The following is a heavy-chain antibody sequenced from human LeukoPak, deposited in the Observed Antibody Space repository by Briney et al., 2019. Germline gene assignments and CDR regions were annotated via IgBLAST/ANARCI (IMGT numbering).Heavy chain of an antibody. V-gene: IGHV4-61*08. CDR3: ARSVVVPAAIEL. Sequence: PSETLSLTCTVSGGSISSGGYYWSWIRQHPGKGLEWIGYIYYSGSTNYNPSLKSRVTISVDTSKNQFSLKLSSVTAADTAVYYCARSVVVPAAIELWGQGTLVTVSS. CDR1: GGSISSGGYY. CDR2: IYYSGST. D-gene: IGHD2-2*01. J-gene: IGHJ4*02.